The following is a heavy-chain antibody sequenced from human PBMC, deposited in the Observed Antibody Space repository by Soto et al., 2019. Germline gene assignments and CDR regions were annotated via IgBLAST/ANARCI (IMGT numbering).Heavy chain of an antibody. CDR3: ARVEVPESSSWHPCDP. CDR2: IYYSGST. J-gene: IGHJ5*02. D-gene: IGHD6-13*01. V-gene: IGHV4-31*03. Sequence: ASETLSLTCTVSGGSISSGGYYWSWIRQHPGKGLEWIGYIYYSGSTYYNPSLKSRVTISVDTSKNQFSLKLSSVTAADTAVYYCARVEVPESSSWHPCDPWGQGTLVTVSS. CDR1: GGSISSGGYY.